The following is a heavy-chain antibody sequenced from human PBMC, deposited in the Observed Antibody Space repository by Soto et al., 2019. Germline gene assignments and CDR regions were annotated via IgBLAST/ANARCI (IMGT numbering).Heavy chain of an antibody. Sequence: QITLKESGPTLVKPTQTLTLTCTFSGFSLSTYGMGVGWIRQPPGKAPEWLALIYWNEDRRYSPSLKSRLTITKDTSKNQVVLTITNMDPVDTATYYCVHSPSSSPSGYWGQGTLVTVSS. V-gene: IGHV2-5*01. CDR2: IYWNEDR. CDR3: VHSPSSSPSGY. D-gene: IGHD6-13*01. J-gene: IGHJ4*02. CDR1: GFSLSTYGMG.